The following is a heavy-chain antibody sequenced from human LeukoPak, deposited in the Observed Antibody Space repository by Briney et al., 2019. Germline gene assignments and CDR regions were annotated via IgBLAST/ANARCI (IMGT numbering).Heavy chain of an antibody. J-gene: IGHJ4*02. Sequence: GASVKVSCKASGYTFTSYGISWVRQAPGQGLEWMGWISAYNGNTNYAQKLQGRVTMTIDTSTSTAYMELRSLRSDDTAVYYCARVRGYDSSGYSGFWGQGTLVTVSS. D-gene: IGHD3-22*01. CDR2: ISAYNGNT. V-gene: IGHV1-18*01. CDR3: ARVRGYDSSGYSGF. CDR1: GYTFTSYG.